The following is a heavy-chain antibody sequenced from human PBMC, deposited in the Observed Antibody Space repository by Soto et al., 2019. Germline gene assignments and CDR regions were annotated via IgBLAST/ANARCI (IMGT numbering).Heavy chain of an antibody. J-gene: IGHJ3*01. D-gene: IGHD2-8*02. Sequence: QVQLVQSGAEVKKPGASVKVSCKASGYTFTTYDINWVRQATGQGLEWMGWMNPNSGNTGYAQTFQGRVTMTRNTSISTAYLELRSLIAEDTALYYCARRLRRLGVLLSNWGQGTMVTFSS. CDR3: ARRLRRLGVLLSN. CDR1: GYTFTTYD. CDR2: MNPNSGNT. V-gene: IGHV1-8*01.